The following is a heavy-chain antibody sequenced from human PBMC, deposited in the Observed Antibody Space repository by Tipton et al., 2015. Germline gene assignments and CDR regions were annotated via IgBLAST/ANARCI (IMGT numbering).Heavy chain of an antibody. CDR3: ARAGMAHLDY. J-gene: IGHJ4*02. CDR2: IDGSGST. V-gene: IGHV4-59*01. D-gene: IGHD5-24*01. Sequence: TLSLTCSVSGGSISTYYWSWIRQSPGKGLEWIGYIDGSGSTSYNPALRSRLTMSVDTSKKEFSLMLSSVTAADTAVYYCARAGMAHLDYWGQGTLVTVSS. CDR1: GGSISTYY.